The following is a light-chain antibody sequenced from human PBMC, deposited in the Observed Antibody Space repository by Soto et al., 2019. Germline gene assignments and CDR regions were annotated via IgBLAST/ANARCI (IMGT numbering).Light chain of an antibody. CDR3: QQGSTFPT. CDR1: RGIGSW. V-gene: IGKV1-12*01. CDR2: SAS. Sequence: DIQMTQSPSFVSASVGDRVSITCRASRGIGSWLAWYQQKPGTAPKLLIYSASSLQSGVPSRFSGSGSGTDFTLTISSLQPEDFATYYCQQGSTFPTFGQGTKVEVK. J-gene: IGKJ1*01.